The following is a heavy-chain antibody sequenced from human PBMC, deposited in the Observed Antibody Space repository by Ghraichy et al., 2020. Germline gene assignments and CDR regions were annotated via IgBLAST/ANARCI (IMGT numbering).Heavy chain of an antibody. J-gene: IGHJ4*02. CDR1: GGSINSPSYY. Sequence: SQTLSLTCTVSGGSINSPSYYWGWTRQTPGKGLEWIGIIYYSGSTYYNPSLKSRVTISVDTSKNQVSLKVSSVTAADTAVYYCARLPGHSWSNYPYFDCWGQGTLVTVSS. CDR3: ARLPGHSWSNYPYFDC. CDR2: IYYSGST. D-gene: IGHD4/OR15-4a*01. V-gene: IGHV4-39*01.